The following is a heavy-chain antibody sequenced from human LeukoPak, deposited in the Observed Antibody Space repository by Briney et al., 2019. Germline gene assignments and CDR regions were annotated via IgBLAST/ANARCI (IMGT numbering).Heavy chain of an antibody. J-gene: IGHJ4*02. D-gene: IGHD5-18*01. Sequence: GGSLRLSCAASGFTFSDYYMSWIRQAPGKGLEWVSTISGSGGSTYYADSVKGRFTISRDNSKNVVYLQMDSLRAEDTAAYYCAKLNSYGDYWGQGTLVTISS. CDR3: AKLNSYGDY. V-gene: IGHV3-23*01. CDR1: GFTFSDYY. CDR2: ISGSGGST.